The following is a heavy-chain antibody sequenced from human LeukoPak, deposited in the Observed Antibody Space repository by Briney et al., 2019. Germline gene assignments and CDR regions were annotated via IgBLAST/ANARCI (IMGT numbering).Heavy chain of an antibody. J-gene: IGHJ4*02. V-gene: IGHV3-7*02. CDR1: GFTFSSYW. CDR2: IKQDGSEK. D-gene: IGHD4-17*01. CDR3: ASHYGDYSFFDY. Sequence: GGSPRLSCAASGFTFSSYWMSWVRQAPGKGLEWVANIKQDGSEKYYVDSVKGRFTISRDNAKNSLYLQMNSLRAEDTAVYYCASHYGDYSFFDYWGQGTLVTVS.